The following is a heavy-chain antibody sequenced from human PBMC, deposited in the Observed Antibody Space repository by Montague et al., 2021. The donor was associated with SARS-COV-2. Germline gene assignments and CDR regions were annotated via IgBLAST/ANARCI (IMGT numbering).Heavy chain of an antibody. J-gene: IGHJ4*02. Sequence: SLRLSCAASGFTFSSYGMHWVRQAPGKGLEWAAVISYDGSNKYYADSVKGRFTISRDDSKNTLYLQMNSLRAEDTAVYYCAKTSVRERYYYDSSGYLYYFDYWGQGTLVTVSS. D-gene: IGHD3-22*01. CDR1: GFTFSSYG. CDR3: AKTSVRERYYYDSSGYLYYFDY. CDR2: ISYDGSNK. V-gene: IGHV3-30*18.